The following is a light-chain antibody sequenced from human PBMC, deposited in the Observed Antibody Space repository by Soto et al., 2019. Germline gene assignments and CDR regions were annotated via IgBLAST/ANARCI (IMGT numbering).Light chain of an antibody. CDR1: QGISNY. V-gene: IGKV1-27*01. Sequence: DIQMTQSPSSLSASVGDRVTITCRATQGISNYLAWYQQKPGKVPKLLIYAASTLQSGVPSRFSGSGYGTDFTLTISSLQPEDVATYYCQRYISAPFTFGPGTNVHIK. CDR3: QRYISAPFT. CDR2: AAS. J-gene: IGKJ3*01.